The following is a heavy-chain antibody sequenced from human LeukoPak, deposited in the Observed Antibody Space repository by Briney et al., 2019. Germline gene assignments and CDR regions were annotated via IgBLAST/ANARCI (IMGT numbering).Heavy chain of an antibody. J-gene: IGHJ4*02. V-gene: IGHV3-48*03. Sequence: GGSLRLSCAASGFTFSSYEMNWVRQAPGKGLEWVSYISSSGSTIYYADSVKGRFTISRDNAKNSLYLQMNSLRAEDTAVYYCARVIWNYYGSGSFALDYWGQATLVTVSS. CDR2: ISSSGSTI. CDR3: ARVIWNYYGSGSFALDY. CDR1: GFTFSSYE. D-gene: IGHD3-10*01.